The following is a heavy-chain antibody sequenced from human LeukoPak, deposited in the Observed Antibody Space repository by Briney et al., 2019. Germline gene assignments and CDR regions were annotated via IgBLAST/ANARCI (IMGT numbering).Heavy chain of an antibody. CDR3: ARHDWFDP. V-gene: IGHV3-66*04. Sequence: GGSLRLSCAASGFTFSSYSMNWVRQAPGKGLEWVSVIYSGGSTYYADSVKGRFTISRDNSKNTLYLQMNSLRVEDTAVYYCARHDWFDPWGQGTRITVSS. CDR2: IYSGGST. J-gene: IGHJ5*02. CDR1: GFTFSSYS.